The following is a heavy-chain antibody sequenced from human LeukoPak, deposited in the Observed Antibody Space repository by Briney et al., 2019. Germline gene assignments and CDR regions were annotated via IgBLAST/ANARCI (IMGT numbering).Heavy chain of an antibody. J-gene: IGHJ5*02. CDR2: IYYSGST. CDR1: GCSISSYY. V-gene: IGHV4-59*01. D-gene: IGHD4-17*01. Sequence: SETLSLTCTASGCSISSYYWSWIRQPPGKGLEWIGYIYYSGSTNYNPSLKSRVTISVDTSKNQFSLKLSSVTAADTAVYYCARRMSSTVGGFDPWGQGTLVTVSS. CDR3: ARRMSSTVGGFDP.